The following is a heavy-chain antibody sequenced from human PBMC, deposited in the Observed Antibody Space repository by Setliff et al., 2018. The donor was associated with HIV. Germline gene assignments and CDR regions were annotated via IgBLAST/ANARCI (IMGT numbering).Heavy chain of an antibody. J-gene: IGHJ4*02. CDR3: ARDAPWDSYGLDY. D-gene: IGHD5-18*01. CDR1: GYTFTGYY. CDR2: INPMLGIA. Sequence: SVKVSCKASGYTFTGYYMHWVRQAPGQGLEWMGWINPMLGIANHVHKFQGRVTITADKSTSTAYMELNSLRSEDTAVYYCARDAPWDSYGLDYWGQGTLVTVSS. V-gene: IGHV1-69*10.